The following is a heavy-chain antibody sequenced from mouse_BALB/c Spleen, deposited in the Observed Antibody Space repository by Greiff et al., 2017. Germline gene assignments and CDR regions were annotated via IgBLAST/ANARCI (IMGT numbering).Heavy chain of an antibody. CDR3: TREDGNYFAY. J-gene: IGHJ3*01. CDR1: GFTFSSYT. CDR2: ISSGGSYT. V-gene: IGHV5-6-4*01. Sequence: DVMLVESGGGLVKPGGSLKLSCAASGFTFSSYTMSWVRQTPEKRLEWVATISSGGSYTYYPDSVKGRFTISRDNAKNTLYLQMSSLKSEDTAMYYCTREDGNYFAYWGQGTLVTVSA. D-gene: IGHD2-1*01.